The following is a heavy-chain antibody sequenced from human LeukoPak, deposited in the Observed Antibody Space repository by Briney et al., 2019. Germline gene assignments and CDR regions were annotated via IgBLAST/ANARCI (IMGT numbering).Heavy chain of an antibody. V-gene: IGHV4-31*11. CDR2: IYYSGSA. CDR3: ARQGALDYGDFYFDY. J-gene: IGHJ4*02. D-gene: IGHD4-17*01. CDR1: GGSFSGYY. Sequence: SETLSLTCAVYGGSFSGYYWSWIRQHPGKGMEWIGYIYYSGSAYYNPSLESRVTISVDTSKNQFSLKLSSVTAADTAVYYCARQGALDYGDFYFDYWGQGTLVTVSS.